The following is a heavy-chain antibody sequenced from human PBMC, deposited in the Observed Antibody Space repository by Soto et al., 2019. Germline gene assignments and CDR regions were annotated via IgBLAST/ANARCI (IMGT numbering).Heavy chain of an antibody. J-gene: IGHJ4*02. CDR3: TASGYYLGVRVDY. D-gene: IGHD3-22*01. CDR1: GFTFSNAW. CDR2: IKSKTDGGTT. Sequence: EVQLVESGGGLVKPGGSLRLSCAASGFTFSNAWMSWVRQAPGKGLEWVGRIKSKTDGGTTDYAAPVKGRFTISRDDSKNTLYLQMNSLKTEDTAVYHCTASGYYLGVRVDYWGQGTLVTVSS. V-gene: IGHV3-15*01.